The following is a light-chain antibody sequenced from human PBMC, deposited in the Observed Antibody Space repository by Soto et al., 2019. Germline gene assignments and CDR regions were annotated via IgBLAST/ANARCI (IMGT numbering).Light chain of an antibody. CDR1: QSVSNNY. CDR2: GAF. V-gene: IGKV3-11*01. J-gene: IGKJ1*01. Sequence: EIVLTQSPGTLSLSPGERATLSCRASQSVSNNYLAWYQQKPGQAPRLLIYGAFNRAAGIPARFSGSGSGTDFTLTISDVQPEDFAIYYCHQRQSWPRTFGQGTKVDI. CDR3: HQRQSWPRT.